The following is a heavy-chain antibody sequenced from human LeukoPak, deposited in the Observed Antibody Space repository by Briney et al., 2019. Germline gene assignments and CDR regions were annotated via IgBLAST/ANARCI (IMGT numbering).Heavy chain of an antibody. CDR1: GGSISSYY. V-gene: IGHV4-59*08. Sequence: SETLSLTCTVSGGSISSYYWSWIRQPPGKGLEWIGYIYYSGSTNYNPSLKSRVTISVDTSKNQFSLKLSSVTAADTAVYYCARHARDYYDSSGYYYDYWGQGTLVTVSS. J-gene: IGHJ4*02. CDR3: ARHARDYYDSSGYYYDY. CDR2: IYYSGST. D-gene: IGHD3-22*01.